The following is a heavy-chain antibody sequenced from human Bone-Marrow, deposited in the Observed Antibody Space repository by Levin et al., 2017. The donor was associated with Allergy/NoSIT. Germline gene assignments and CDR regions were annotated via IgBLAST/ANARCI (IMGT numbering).Heavy chain of an antibody. D-gene: IGHD1-26*01. CDR2: ISNDGVKK. J-gene: IGHJ5*02. V-gene: IGHV3-30*03. CDR3: ARGRGYSGSFSNWLDP. Sequence: AGGSLRLSCEASGINLNSHIVHWVRQPPGKGLEWLAVISNDGVKKYSDSMKGRLTISRDKSNNTVNLQMDSQRVEDTAVYFCARGRGYSGSFSNWLDPWGQGTLVTVSS. CDR1: GINLNSHI.